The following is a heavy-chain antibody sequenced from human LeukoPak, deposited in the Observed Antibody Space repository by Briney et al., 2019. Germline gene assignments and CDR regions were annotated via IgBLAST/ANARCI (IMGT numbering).Heavy chain of an antibody. CDR2: INHSGST. D-gene: IGHD6-13*01. CDR1: GGSFSGYY. V-gene: IGHV4-34*01. CDR3: ARTAAGKDYYLDY. Sequence: SETLSLTCAVYGGSFSGYYWSWIRQPPGKGLEWIGEINHSGSTNYNPSLKSRVTISVDTSKNQFSLKLSSVTAADTAVYYCARTAAGKDYYLDYWGQGTLVTVSS. J-gene: IGHJ4*02.